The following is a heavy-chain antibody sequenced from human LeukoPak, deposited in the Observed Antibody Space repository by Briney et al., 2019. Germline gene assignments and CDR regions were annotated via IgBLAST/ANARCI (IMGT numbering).Heavy chain of an antibody. Sequence: TGGSLRLSCAVSGFRFEDHAMHWVRQAPGKGLEWVSGISWDSASIAYVDSVKGRFTISRDNARNSLYLQMNSLRPEDTALYYCAKDLKGRYDLLNDYYFDYWGQGTLVTVSS. V-gene: IGHV3-9*01. CDR2: ISWDSASI. CDR3: AKDLKGRYDLLNDYYFDY. CDR1: GFRFEDHA. J-gene: IGHJ4*02. D-gene: IGHD3-9*01.